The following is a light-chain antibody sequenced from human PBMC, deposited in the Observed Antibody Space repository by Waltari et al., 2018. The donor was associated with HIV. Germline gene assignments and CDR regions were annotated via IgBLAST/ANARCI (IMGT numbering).Light chain of an antibody. CDR3: AAWDDSLSGSYV. J-gene: IGLJ1*01. CDR1: SVNVGRTF. V-gene: IGLV1-47*01. CDR2: RDN. Sequence: QSVLTQPPSASGTPGQRVTISCSGSSVNVGRTFVSWYQQVPGRAPKVLIFRDNQRPSGVPYRFSGSKSGASASLAISGLRSEDEADYYCAAWDDSLSGSYVFGPGTKVTVL.